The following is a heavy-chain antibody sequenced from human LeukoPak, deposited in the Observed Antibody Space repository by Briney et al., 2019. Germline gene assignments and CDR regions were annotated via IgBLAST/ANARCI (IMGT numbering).Heavy chain of an antibody. V-gene: IGHV4-39*07. CDR2: IYYSGST. D-gene: IGHD3-10*01. CDR3: ARVLGYGSGSYYKP. J-gene: IGHJ5*02. CDR1: GGSISSSSYY. Sequence: SETLSLTCTVSGGSISSSSYYWGWIRQPPGKGLEWIGTIYYSGSTYYNPSLKSRVTISVDTSKNQFSLKLSSVTAADTAVYYCARVLGYGSGSYYKPWGQGTLVTVSS.